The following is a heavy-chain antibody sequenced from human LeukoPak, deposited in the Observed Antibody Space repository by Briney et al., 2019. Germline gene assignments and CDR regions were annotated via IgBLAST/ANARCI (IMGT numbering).Heavy chain of an antibody. Sequence: SETLSLTCTVSGDSISSSNYYWGWIRQSPGRGLVWIGSMYYRGSTDYNPSLKSRVTISVDTSKNQFSLKLSSVTAADTAVYYCARAELELHGLRFDPSGQGTLVTVSS. CDR3: ARAELELHGLRFDP. CDR1: GDSISSSNYY. V-gene: IGHV4-39*07. D-gene: IGHD1-7*01. J-gene: IGHJ5*02. CDR2: MYYRGST.